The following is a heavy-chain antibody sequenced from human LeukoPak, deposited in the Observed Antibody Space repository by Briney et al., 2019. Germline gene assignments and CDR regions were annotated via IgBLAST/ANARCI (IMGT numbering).Heavy chain of an antibody. CDR1: GGPISSYY. CDR2: IYYSGST. J-gene: IGHJ2*01. Sequence: SETLSLPCTVSGGPISSYYWSWIRQPPGKGLEWIGYIYYSGSTNYNPSLKSRVTISVDTSKNQFSLKLSSVTAADTAVYYCARAASLGHFDLWGRGTLVTVSS. D-gene: IGHD3-10*01. CDR3: ARAASLGHFDL. V-gene: IGHV4-59*01.